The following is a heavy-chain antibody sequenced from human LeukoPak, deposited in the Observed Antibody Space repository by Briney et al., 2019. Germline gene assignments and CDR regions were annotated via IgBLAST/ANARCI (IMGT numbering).Heavy chain of an antibody. J-gene: IGHJ3*02. D-gene: IGHD6-13*01. CDR2: IYYSGST. Sequence: SQTLSLTCTVSGGSISSGGYYWSWIRQHPGKGLEWIGYIYYSGSTYYNPSLKSRVTISVDTSKNQFSLKLSSVTAADTAVYYCARDSTDSSSWYHHHDAFDIWGQGTMVTVSS. CDR3: ARDSTDSSSWYHHHDAFDI. CDR1: GGSISSGGYY. V-gene: IGHV4-31*03.